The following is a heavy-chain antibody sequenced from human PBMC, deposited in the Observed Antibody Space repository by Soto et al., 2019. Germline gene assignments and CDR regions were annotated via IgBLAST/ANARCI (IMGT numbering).Heavy chain of an antibody. J-gene: IGHJ4*02. CDR3: AHTRTTMVRGIITKRGYCFDY. CDR2: IYWDDDK. V-gene: IGHV2-5*02. Sequence: QITLKESGPTLVKPTQTLTLTCTFSGFSLSTSGVGVGWIRQPPGKALEWLALIYWDDDKRYSPSLKSRFTITKDTSKNQVVLTMTNMDPVDTATYYCAHTRTTMVRGIITKRGYCFDYWGQGTLVTVSS. CDR1: GFSLSTSGVG. D-gene: IGHD3-10*01.